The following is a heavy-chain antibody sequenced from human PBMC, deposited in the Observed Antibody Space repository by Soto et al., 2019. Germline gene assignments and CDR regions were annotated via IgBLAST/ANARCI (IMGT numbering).Heavy chain of an antibody. CDR3: ARGGRYYYDSSGNHPALDY. CDR2: IDPSDSYT. Sequence: GESLKISCKGSGYSFTSYWISWVRQMPGKGLEWMGRIDPSDSYTNYSPSFQGHVTISADKSISTAYLQWSSLKASDTAMYYCARGGRYYYDSSGNHPALDYWGQGTLVTVSS. V-gene: IGHV5-10-1*01. CDR1: GYSFTSYW. J-gene: IGHJ4*02. D-gene: IGHD3-22*01.